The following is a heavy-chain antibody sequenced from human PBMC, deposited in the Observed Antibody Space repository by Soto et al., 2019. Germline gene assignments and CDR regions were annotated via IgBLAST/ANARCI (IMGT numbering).Heavy chain of an antibody. Sequence: ASVKVSCKASGYTFSTYYMHWVRQTPGQGYEWMGIINPSGGSTTYAQKFQGRVTMTRDTSTTTVYMELSSLRSEDTAVYYCARDKITGIIAYWGQGTLVTVSS. CDR1: GYTFSTYY. D-gene: IGHD1-20*01. J-gene: IGHJ4*02. CDR2: INPSGGST. V-gene: IGHV1-46*01. CDR3: ARDKITGIIAY.